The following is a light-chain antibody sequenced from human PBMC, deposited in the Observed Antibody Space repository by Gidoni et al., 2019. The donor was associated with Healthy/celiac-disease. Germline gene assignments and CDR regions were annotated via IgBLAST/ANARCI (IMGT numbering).Light chain of an antibody. V-gene: IGLV1-40*01. CDR2: GNS. CDR3: QSYDSSLSGSGV. J-gene: IGLJ2*01. Sequence: QSVLTHPPSVSGAPGQRVTISCTGSSSNIGAGYDVHWYQQLPGTAPKLLIYGNSNRPSGVPDRCSGSKSGTSASLAITGLQAEDEADYYCQSYDSSLSGSGVFGGGTKLTVL. CDR1: SSNIGAGYD.